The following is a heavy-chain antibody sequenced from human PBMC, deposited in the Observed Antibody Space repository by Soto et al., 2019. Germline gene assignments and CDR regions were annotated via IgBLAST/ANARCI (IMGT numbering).Heavy chain of an antibody. CDR3: VRHGGDPCYRDC. Sequence: SETLSLTCAVSGGSLSSSNWWSWVRQPPGKTLQWLGEFFDGGGTNCNPPRSRRVTISADQSKNHRSLRLTSVSAADTAVYYCVRHGGDPCYRDCWGQGTTVTVAS. CDR2: FFDGGGT. V-gene: IGHV4-4*02. J-gene: IGHJ6*02. D-gene: IGHD4-17*01. CDR1: GGSLSSSNW.